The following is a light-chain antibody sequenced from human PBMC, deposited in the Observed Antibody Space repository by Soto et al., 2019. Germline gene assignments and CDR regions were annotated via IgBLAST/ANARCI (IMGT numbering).Light chain of an antibody. V-gene: IGKV3-20*01. CDR2: GAS. J-gene: IGKJ1*01. CDR1: QAVYSSY. CDR3: QQYGNSPRK. Sequence: ESVLTQSPGTLSLSPGERATLSCRASQAVYSSYLAWYQQKPGQAPRLLIFGASSRATGIPDRFSGSGSGTDFTLTLSRLEPEDFAIYYCQQYGNSPRKFGQGNQV.